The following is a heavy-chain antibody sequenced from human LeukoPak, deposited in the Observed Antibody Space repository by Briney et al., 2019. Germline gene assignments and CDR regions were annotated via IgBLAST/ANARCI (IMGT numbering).Heavy chain of an antibody. J-gene: IGHJ6*02. V-gene: IGHV1-69*13. CDR1: GGTFSSYA. D-gene: IGHD2-15*01. Sequence: ASVKVSCKASGGTFSSYAISWVRQAPGQGLEWMGGIIPIFGTANYAQKFQGRVTITADESTSTAYMELSSLRSEDTAVYYCARAATCYYYYYGMDVWGQGTTVTVSS. CDR2: IIPIFGTA. CDR3: ARAATCYYYYYGMDV.